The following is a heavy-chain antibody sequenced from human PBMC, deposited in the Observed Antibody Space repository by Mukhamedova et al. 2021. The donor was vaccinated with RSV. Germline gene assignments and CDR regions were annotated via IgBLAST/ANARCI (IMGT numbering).Heavy chain of an antibody. CDR1: GGSITNYY. D-gene: IGHD2-21*01. V-gene: IGHV4-59*10. CDR2: IYTSGST. J-gene: IGHJ6*01. CDR3: AGGFYFCSYYYGLNF. Sequence: GGSITNYYWTWIRQPAGKGLEWIGRIYTSGSTTYNPSLKSRVTMSKDASNNEFSLQLSSVTASHTAIYYCAGGFYFCSYYYGLNF.